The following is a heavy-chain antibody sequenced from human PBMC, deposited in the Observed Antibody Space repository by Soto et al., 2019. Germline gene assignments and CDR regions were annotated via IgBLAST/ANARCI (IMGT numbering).Heavy chain of an antibody. CDR2: IIPILGIA. CDR1: GGTFSSYT. V-gene: IGHV1-69*02. J-gene: IGHJ4*02. CDR3: ARVRSYDSRLDY. Sequence: QVQLVQSGAEVKKPGSSVKVSCKASGGTFSSYTISWVRQAPGQGLEWMGRIIPILGIANYAQKFQGRVTITADKSTSTAYRELSSLRAEDTAVYYCARVRSYDSRLDYWGQGTLVTVSS. D-gene: IGHD3-22*01.